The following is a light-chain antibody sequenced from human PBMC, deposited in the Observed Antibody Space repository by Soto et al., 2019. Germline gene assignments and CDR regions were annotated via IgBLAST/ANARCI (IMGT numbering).Light chain of an antibody. J-gene: IGLJ1*01. V-gene: IGLV2-14*01. CDR3: GSYAGSDNFV. CDR1: SSDIYAYNY. Sequence: QSALSQPASVSGSPGQSITITCTGTSSDIYAYNYVSWYQQHPGKAPKVVISGVNIRPSGVSSRFSGSKSGNTASLTISGLQAEEEAEYFCGSYAGSDNFVFGTGTKVTVL. CDR2: GVN.